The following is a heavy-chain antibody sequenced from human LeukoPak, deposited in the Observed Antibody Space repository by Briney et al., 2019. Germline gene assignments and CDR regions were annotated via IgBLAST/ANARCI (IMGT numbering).Heavy chain of an antibody. CDR2: IYYSGST. CDR3: AREAPFPYYFDY. Sequence: SETLSLTCTVSGGSISSYYWSWIRQPPGKGLEWIGYIYYSGSTNYNPSLKSRVTISLDTSKNQFSLKLSSVTAADTAVYYCAREAPFPYYFDYWGQGSLVTVSS. V-gene: IGHV4-59*12. J-gene: IGHJ4*02. CDR1: GGSISSYY.